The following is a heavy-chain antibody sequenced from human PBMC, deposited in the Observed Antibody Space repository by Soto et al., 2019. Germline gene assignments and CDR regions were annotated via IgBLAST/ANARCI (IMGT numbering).Heavy chain of an antibody. CDR3: ARTYYYGSGTYSNFDY. CDR1: GGSISSGDYY. D-gene: IGHD3-10*01. J-gene: IGHJ4*02. V-gene: IGHV4-30-4*01. Sequence: SETLSLTCTVSGGSISSGDYYWSWIRQPPGKGLEWIGYIYYSGSTYYNPSLKSRVTISVDTSKNQFSLKLSSVTAADTAVYYCARTYYYGSGTYSNFDYWGQGTLVTVS. CDR2: IYYSGST.